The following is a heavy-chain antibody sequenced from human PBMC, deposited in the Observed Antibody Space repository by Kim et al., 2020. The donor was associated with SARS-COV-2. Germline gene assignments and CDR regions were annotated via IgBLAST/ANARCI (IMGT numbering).Heavy chain of an antibody. J-gene: IGHJ4*02. V-gene: IGHV3-30*04. CDR2: ISIDGRTK. CDR3: ARGNLGALDY. Sequence: GGSLRLSCGASGFTFSGYEMHWVRQAPGKGLEWVSVISIDGRTKYYADSVKGRFTISRDNSKNTLYLQMNTLTAEDTAVYYCARGNLGALDYWGQGTLVTVSS. CDR1: GFTFSGYE. D-gene: IGHD1-1*01.